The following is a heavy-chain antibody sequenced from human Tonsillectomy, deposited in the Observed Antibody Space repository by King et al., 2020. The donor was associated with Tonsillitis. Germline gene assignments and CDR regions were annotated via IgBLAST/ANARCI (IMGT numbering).Heavy chain of an antibody. CDR1: GFTFSSYA. D-gene: IGHD6-13*01. CDR3: ASYSSSWYSYFYYGLGV. CDR2: ISGSGGST. J-gene: IGHJ6*02. V-gene: IGHV3-23*04. Sequence: QLVQSGGGLVQPGGSLRLSCAASGFTFSSYAMSWVRQAPGKGLEWVSAISGSGGSTYYADSVRGRFTISRDNSKNTLYLQMNSLRAEDTAVYYGASYSSSWYSYFYYGLGVWGQGTTVTVSS.